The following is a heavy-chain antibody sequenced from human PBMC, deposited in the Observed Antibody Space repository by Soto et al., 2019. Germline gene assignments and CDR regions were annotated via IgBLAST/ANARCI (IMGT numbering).Heavy chain of an antibody. CDR3: ARLGNYVFAY. V-gene: IGHV4-31*03. D-gene: IGHD1-7*01. Sequence: SEPLSLTCTVSGGSISSVNNYWSWVRQHPGEGLEWIGYISHSGVTYYNPSLKSRVTISSDTSENQFSLKLSSVTAADTAVYYCARLGNYVFAYWGQGILVTVSS. CDR2: ISHSGVT. CDR1: GGSISSVNNY. J-gene: IGHJ4*02.